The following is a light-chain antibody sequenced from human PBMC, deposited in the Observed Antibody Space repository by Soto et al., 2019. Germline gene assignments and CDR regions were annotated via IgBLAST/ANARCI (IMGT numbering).Light chain of an antibody. J-gene: IGKJ1*01. CDR1: QSISSW. V-gene: IGKV1-5*03. CDR2: KAS. Sequence: DIQMTQSPSTLSAYGGDRVTITCRATQSISSWLAWYQQKPGKAPKLLIYKASSLESGVPSRFSGSGSGTAFTLTINSLQPDDFATYYCQQYNSYSTFGQGTKVEIK. CDR3: QQYNSYST.